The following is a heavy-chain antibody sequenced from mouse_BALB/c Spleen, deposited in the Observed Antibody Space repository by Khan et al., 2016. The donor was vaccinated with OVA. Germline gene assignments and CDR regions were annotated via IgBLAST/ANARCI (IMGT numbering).Heavy chain of an antibody. CDR2: FDPSTGYT. J-gene: IGHJ3*01. CDR3: ARRGLDGIFAY. D-gene: IGHD2-1*01. CDR1: GYTFTSYW. V-gene: IGHV1-7*01. Sequence: VPLQQSGTELAKPGASVKMSCKASGYTFTSYWMHWVKQRPGQGLAWIGYFDPSTGYTDYNQKFKDKATLTTDKSSSTAYMQLSSLTSEDSAVYYCARRGLDGIFAYWGQGTLVTVSA.